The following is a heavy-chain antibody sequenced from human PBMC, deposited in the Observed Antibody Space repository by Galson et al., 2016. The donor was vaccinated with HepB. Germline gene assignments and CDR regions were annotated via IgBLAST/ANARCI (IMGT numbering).Heavy chain of an antibody. CDR1: GFTFSSYA. J-gene: IGHJ6*02. V-gene: IGHV3-30-3*01. Sequence: SLRLSCAASGFTFSSYAMHWVRQAPGKGLEWVAVISYDGSNKYYADSVKGRFTISRDNSKNTLYLQMSSLRAEDTAVYYCARDLTGIYGMDVWGQGTTVTVSS. CDR2: ISYDGSNK. CDR3: ARDLTGIYGMDV. D-gene: IGHD1-20*01.